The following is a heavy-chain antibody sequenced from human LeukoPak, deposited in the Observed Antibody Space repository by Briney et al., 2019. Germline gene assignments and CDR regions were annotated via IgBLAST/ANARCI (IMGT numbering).Heavy chain of an antibody. CDR3: AKSEYSSSWYLVY. CDR1: GFTFSSYW. V-gene: IGHV3-30*02. CDR2: IRYDGSNK. J-gene: IGHJ4*02. D-gene: IGHD6-13*01. Sequence: GGSLRLSCVASGFTFSSYWMNWVRQAPGKGLEWVAFIRYDGSNKYYADSVKGRFTISRDNSKNTLYLQMNSLRAEDTAVYYSAKSEYSSSWYLVYWGQGTLVTVSS.